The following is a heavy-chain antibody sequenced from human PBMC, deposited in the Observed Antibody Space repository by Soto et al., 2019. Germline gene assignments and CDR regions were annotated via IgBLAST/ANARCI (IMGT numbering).Heavy chain of an antibody. CDR2: INHSGGT. D-gene: IGHD3-3*01. J-gene: IGHJ5*02. CDR1: GGSFSGYY. V-gene: IGHV4-34*01. Sequence: SETLSLTCAVYGGSFSGYYWSWIRQPPGKGLEWIGEINHSGGTNYNPSLKSRVTISVDTSKNQFSLKLSSVTAADTAVYYCARASITIFGVVIIRYWFDPWGQGTLVTVSS. CDR3: ARASITIFGVVIIRYWFDP.